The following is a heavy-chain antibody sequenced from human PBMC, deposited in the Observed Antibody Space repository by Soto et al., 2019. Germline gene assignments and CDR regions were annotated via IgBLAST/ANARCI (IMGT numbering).Heavy chain of an antibody. CDR3: ARPVHPAEDEFDI. J-gene: IGHJ3*02. CDR2: IYSAGST. CDR1: GFTVSNNY. D-gene: IGHD2-15*01. V-gene: IGHV3-53*02. Sequence: EVQLVETGGGLVQPGGSLRLSCAASGFTVSNNYMNWVRQAPGEGLEWVSVIYSAGSTYYADYAKGRFTISRDNSKNTLYLQMNSLRAEDTAIYYCARPVHPAEDEFDICGQGTMVTVSS.